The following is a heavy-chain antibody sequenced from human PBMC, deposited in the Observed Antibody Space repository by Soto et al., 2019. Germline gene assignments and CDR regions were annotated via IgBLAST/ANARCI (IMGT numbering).Heavy chain of an antibody. J-gene: IGHJ6*02. V-gene: IGHV5-10-1*01. CDR3: AMPVGGSYYYYGMDV. CDR1: GYSFTSYW. D-gene: IGHD2-15*01. Sequence: PGESLKISCKGSGYSFTSYWISWVRQMPGKGLEWMGRIDPSDSYTNYSPSFQGHVTISADKSISTAYLQWSSLKASDTAMYYCAMPVGGSYYYYGMDVWGQGTTVTVSS. CDR2: IDPSDSYT.